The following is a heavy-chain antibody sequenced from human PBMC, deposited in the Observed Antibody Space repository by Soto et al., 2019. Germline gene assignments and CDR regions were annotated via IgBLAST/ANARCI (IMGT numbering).Heavy chain of an antibody. D-gene: IGHD3-3*01. CDR2: MNPNSGNT. CDR1: GYTFTSYD. CDR3: ARREKYYDFWSGYSRTNYFDY. V-gene: IGHV1-8*01. Sequence: ASVKVSCKASGYTFTSYDINWVRQATGQGLEWMGWMNPNSGNTGYAQKFQGRVTMTRNTSISTAYMELSSLRSEDTAVHYCARREKYYDFWSGYSRTNYFDYWGQGTLVTVSS. J-gene: IGHJ4*02.